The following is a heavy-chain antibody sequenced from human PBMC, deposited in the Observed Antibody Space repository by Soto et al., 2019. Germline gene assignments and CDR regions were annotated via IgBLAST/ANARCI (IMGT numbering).Heavy chain of an antibody. V-gene: IGHV4-61*03. Sequence: QVQLEESGPGLVKTSETLSLTCSVSGGSVTRINYYWSWIRQPPGKGLEWIGYIYNSGSTIYNPALKSRVAISLDTSKNHFSLRLTSVTAADTAVYYSARHQAPGYFPFAPGGQGTLVTVSS. CDR1: GGSVTRINYY. CDR2: IYNSGST. D-gene: IGHD2-21*01. CDR3: ARHQAPGYFPFAP. J-gene: IGHJ5*02.